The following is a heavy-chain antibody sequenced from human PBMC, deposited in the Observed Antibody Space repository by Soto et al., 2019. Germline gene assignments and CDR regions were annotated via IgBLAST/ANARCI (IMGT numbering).Heavy chain of an antibody. Sequence: EVHLVESGGALVQPGGSLRLSCLGSGFTFSNFWMNWVRQAPGKGLEWVANIRQDGSAAYYVDSVKDRFTISRDNAMNSVYLQMNSLRDDDTAVYDCAGGTGWFITDWGQGTLVTVSS. J-gene: IGHJ4*02. CDR2: IRQDGSAA. CDR3: AGGTGWFITD. V-gene: IGHV3-7*02. D-gene: IGHD6-19*01. CDR1: GFTFSNFW.